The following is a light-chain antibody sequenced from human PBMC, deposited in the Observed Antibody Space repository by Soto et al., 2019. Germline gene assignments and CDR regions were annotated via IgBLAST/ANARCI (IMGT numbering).Light chain of an antibody. J-gene: IGKJ1*01. CDR1: QSISCW. CDR3: QQYNTYPRT. V-gene: IGKV1-5*03. Sequence: IQMTQSPSTLSASVGDRVTITCLASQSISCWLSWYQQTPGKAPKLLIFKASPLEGGVPSRFSGSGSGTEFTLTVSSLQPDDLATYSCQQYNTYPRTCGQGTKVEIK. CDR2: KAS.